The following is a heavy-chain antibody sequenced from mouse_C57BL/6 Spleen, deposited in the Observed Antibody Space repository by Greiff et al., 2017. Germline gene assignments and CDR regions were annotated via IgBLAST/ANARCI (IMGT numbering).Heavy chain of an antibody. CDR1: GYTFTSYW. V-gene: IGHV1-64*01. CDR2: IHPNSGST. Sequence: QVQLQQPGAELVKPGASVKLSCKASGYTFTSYWMHWVKQRPGQGLEWIGVIHPNSGSTNYNEKFKSKATLTVDKSSSTAYMQLSSLTSEDSAVYCGARRGSSYYGYFDVWGTGTTVTVSS. J-gene: IGHJ1*03. CDR3: ARRGSSYYGYFDV. D-gene: IGHD2-12*01.